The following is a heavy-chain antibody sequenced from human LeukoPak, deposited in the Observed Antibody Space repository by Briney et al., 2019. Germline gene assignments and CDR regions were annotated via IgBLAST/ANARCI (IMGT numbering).Heavy chain of an antibody. Sequence: KPSETLSLTCTVSGGSISSYYWSWIRQSPGKGLEWIGYIYYSGSTNYNPSLKSRVTISVDTSKNQFSLKLSSVTAADTAVYYCARGTEWQQWLHDFDYWGQGTLVTVSS. V-gene: IGHV4-59*01. J-gene: IGHJ4*02. CDR2: IYYSGST. CDR3: ARGTEWQQWLHDFDY. CDR1: GGSISSYY. D-gene: IGHD6-19*01.